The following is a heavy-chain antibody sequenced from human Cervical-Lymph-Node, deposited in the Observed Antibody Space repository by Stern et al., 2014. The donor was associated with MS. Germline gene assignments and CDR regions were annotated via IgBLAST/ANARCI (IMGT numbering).Heavy chain of an antibody. CDR3: ARGISMIVVDMGY. Sequence: VQLVESGSELKKPGASVKVSCKASGYSFSSYAMNWVRQAPGQGLEWMGWINTHTGNATYAQGFTGRFVFSLDNSVSTAYMQISSLKAEDTAVYYCARGISMIVVDMGYWGQGTLVTVSS. CDR2: INTHTGNA. D-gene: IGHD3-22*01. J-gene: IGHJ4*02. V-gene: IGHV7-4-1*02. CDR1: GYSFSSYA.